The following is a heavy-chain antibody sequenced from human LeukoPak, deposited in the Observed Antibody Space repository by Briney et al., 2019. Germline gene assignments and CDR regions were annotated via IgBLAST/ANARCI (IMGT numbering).Heavy chain of an antibody. J-gene: IGHJ4*02. CDR2: ISAYNGNT. D-gene: IGHD3-3*01. CDR3: ARDLPHSYYDFWSGYYRGDY. Sequence: ASVKVSCKASGYTFTSYGISWVRQAPGQGLEWMGWISAYNGNTNYAQKLQGRVTMTTDTSTSTAYMELRSLRSDDTAVYYCARDLPHSYYDFWSGYYRGDYWGQGTLVTVSP. V-gene: IGHV1-18*01. CDR1: GYTFTSYG.